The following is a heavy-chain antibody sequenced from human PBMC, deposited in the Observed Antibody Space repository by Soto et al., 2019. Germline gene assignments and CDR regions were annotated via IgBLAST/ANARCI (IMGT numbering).Heavy chain of an antibody. CDR1: GFIFSNYV. D-gene: IGHD1-26*01. V-gene: IGHV3-23*04. Sequence: EVQLVDSGRGLVQPGGSLRLSCAASGFIFSNYVMSWVRQAPGKGLEWLSSISDSGGTSYYADTRKGRFTISRDNSKNTRYLQMNSLRAEYRAIYYCATRPRALLNFDYWGQGTLVTVSS. CDR3: ATRPRALLNFDY. J-gene: IGHJ4*02. CDR2: ISDSGGTS.